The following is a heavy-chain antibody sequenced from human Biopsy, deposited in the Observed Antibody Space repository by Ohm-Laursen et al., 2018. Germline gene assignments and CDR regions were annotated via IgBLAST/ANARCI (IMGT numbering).Heavy chain of an antibody. D-gene: IGHD3-22*01. J-gene: IGHJ4*01. V-gene: IGHV1-46*01. CDR3: AKNYDPLYYDSSGLFDY. Sequence: ASVKVSCKASGYTFTEYYINWVRQAPGQGLEWMGIINPRSGNTGYSQKFQVRVTMTMDTSTSTVYMELSSLSSEDTVVYYCAKNYDPLYYDSSGLFDYWGQGTLVTVSS. CDR2: INPRSGNT. CDR1: GYTFTEYY.